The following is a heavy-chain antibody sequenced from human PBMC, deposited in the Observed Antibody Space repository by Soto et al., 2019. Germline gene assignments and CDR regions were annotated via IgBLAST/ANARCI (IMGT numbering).Heavy chain of an antibody. J-gene: IGHJ6*02. D-gene: IGHD6-13*01. Sequence: GGSLRLSCAASGFTFSSYEMNWVRQAPGKGLEWVSYISSSGSTIYYADSVKGRFTISRDNAKNPLYLQMNSLRAEDTAVYYCARRSSSPYYYYGMDVWGQGTTVTVSS. CDR2: ISSSGSTI. V-gene: IGHV3-48*03. CDR3: ARRSSSPYYYYGMDV. CDR1: GFTFSSYE.